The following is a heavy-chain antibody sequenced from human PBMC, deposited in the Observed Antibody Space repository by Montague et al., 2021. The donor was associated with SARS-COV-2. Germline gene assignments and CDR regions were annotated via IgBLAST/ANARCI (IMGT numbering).Heavy chain of an antibody. J-gene: IGHJ4*02. Sequence: TLSLTCTVSGGSISSGGYYWSWIRQPPGKGLEWIGYIYYSGSTNYNPSLKSRVTISVDTSKNQFSLKLSSVTAADTAVYYCARGGTIFGVVTFPFDYWGQGTLVTVSS. CDR2: IYYSGST. D-gene: IGHD3-3*01. V-gene: IGHV4-31*03. CDR1: GGSISSGGYY. CDR3: ARGGTIFGVVTFPFDY.